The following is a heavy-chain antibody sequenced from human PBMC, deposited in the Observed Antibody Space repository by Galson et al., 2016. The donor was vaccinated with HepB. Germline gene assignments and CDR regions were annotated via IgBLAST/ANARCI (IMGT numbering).Heavy chain of an antibody. J-gene: IGHJ6*02. V-gene: IGHV3-30*04. CDR3: AREGFLEWLLPDYYYNGMDV. CDR2: ISYDGSKA. CDR1: GFTFSSYA. Sequence: SLRLSCAASGFTFSSYAMHWVRQAPGKGLEWVAVISYDGSKAHYAESVKGRLTISRDNSKSTLYLQMNSLRPEDTAVYYCAREGFLEWLLPDYYYNGMDVWGQGTTVTVSS. D-gene: IGHD3-3*01.